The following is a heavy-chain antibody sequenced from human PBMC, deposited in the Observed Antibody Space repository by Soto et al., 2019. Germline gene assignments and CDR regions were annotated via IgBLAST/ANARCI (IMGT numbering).Heavy chain of an antibody. J-gene: IGHJ6*04. D-gene: IGHD3-10*02. CDR3: ARDRASLRYVVDV. CDR1: GGTFSSYA. Sequence: QVQLVQSGAEVKKPGSSVKVSCKASGGTFSSYAISWVRQAPGEGLEWMGWISAYNGNTNYAQKLQGRVTMTTDTSTSTAYMELRSLRSDDTAVYYCARDRASLRYVVDVWGKGTTVTVSS. V-gene: IGHV1-18*01. CDR2: ISAYNGNT.